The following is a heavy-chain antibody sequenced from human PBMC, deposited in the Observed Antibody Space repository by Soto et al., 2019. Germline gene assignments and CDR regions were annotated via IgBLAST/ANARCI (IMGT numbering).Heavy chain of an antibody. Sequence: SVKVSCKASGGTFSNYASSWVRQAPGQGLEWMGGIIPILDTANYAQKFQDRVTITADESTSTAYMEFISLRSEDTAVYYCARDIPNALDSWGQGTLVTVSS. D-gene: IGHD2-2*01. J-gene: IGHJ4*02. CDR2: IIPILDTA. V-gene: IGHV1-69*13. CDR3: ARDIPNALDS. CDR1: GGTFSNYA.